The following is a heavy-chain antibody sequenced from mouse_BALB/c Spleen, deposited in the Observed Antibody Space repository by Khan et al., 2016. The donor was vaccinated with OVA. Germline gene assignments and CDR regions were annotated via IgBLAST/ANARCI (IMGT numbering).Heavy chain of an antibody. CDR2: IRYDGSN. D-gene: IGHD3-1*01. J-gene: IGHJ3*01. CDR3: ARGSSSGPAWFAY. CDR1: GYSITSGYY. V-gene: IGHV3-6*02. Sequence: EVQLQESGPGLVKPSQSLSLTCSVTGYSITSGYYWNWIRQFPGNKLEWMGYIRYDGSNTYNPSLKNRISITRDTSKNQFFLQLNSVTTEDTATYYVARGSSSGPAWFAYWGQGTLVTVSA.